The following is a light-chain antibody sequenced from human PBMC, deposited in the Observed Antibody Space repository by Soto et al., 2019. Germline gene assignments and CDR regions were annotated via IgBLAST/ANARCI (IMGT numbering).Light chain of an antibody. V-gene: IGKV1-5*02. CDR3: QQYNRRT. CDR1: QSISSW. CDR2: DAS. Sequence: DIQLTQSLSTTSAYVRSRVTIICRASQSISSWLAWYQQKPGKAPKLLIYDASSLESGVPSRFSGSGSGTEFTLTISSLQPDDFATYYCQQYNRRTFGQGTKVDIK. J-gene: IGKJ1*01.